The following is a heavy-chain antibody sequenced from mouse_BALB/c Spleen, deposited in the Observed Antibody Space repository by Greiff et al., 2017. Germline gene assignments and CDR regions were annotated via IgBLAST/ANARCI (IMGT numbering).Heavy chain of an antibody. Sequence: QVQLKESGAELVRPGTSVKISCKASGYTFTNYWLGWVKQRPGHGLEWIGDIYPGGGYTNYNEKFKGKATLTADTSSSTAYMQLSSLTSEDSAVYFCARSGDGLYYAMDYWGQGTSVTVSS. D-gene: IGHD2-3*01. CDR2: IYPGGGYT. CDR3: ARSGDGLYYAMDY. CDR1: GYTFTNYW. V-gene: IGHV1-63*02. J-gene: IGHJ4*01.